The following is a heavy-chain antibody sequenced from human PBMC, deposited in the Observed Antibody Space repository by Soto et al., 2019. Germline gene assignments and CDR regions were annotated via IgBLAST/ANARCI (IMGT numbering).Heavy chain of an antibody. CDR2: ISNDGSS. CDR1: GFTFSSYW. J-gene: IGHJ1*01. Sequence: EVQLVESGGGLVQPGGSLRLSCVASGFTFSSYWMHWVRQAPGKGLVWVSSISNDGSSIYADPVKGRFTIPRDNAKNTLYLQMNSLRDEDTAVYYCARLPNKSPQNWGQGTLVIVSP. V-gene: IGHV3-74*01. CDR3: ARLPNKSPQN.